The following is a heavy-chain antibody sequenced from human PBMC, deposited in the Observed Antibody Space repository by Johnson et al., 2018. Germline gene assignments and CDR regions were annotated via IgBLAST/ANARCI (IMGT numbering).Heavy chain of an antibody. CDR1: SASISSDSYY. V-gene: IGHV4-39*07. CDR3: AGAIMRQNAFGV. D-gene: IGHD5-24*01. J-gene: IGHJ3*01. CDR2: IYSYKST. Sequence: QVQLQESGPGLVKPSETLSLVCTVSSASISSDSYYWGWIRQPPVKGLEWIGTIYSYKSTFYIPSLMSRVTISLDTSKNHFSLRLPSVTAADTAMYYCAGAIMRQNAFGVVGQGTMVTVSS.